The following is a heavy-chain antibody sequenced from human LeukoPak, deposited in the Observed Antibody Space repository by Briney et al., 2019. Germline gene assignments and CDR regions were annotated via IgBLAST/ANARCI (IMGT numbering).Heavy chain of an antibody. CDR3: AKEGYYYDSIALHPGGFDY. D-gene: IGHD3-22*01. CDR2: IYSDNT. V-gene: IGHV3-66*03. CDR1: GFTVSSNS. J-gene: IGHJ4*02. Sequence: GGSLRLSCTVSGFTVSSNSMSWVRQAPGKGLEWVSFIYSDNTHYSDSVKGRFTISRDDSENTLFLRMNSLRAEDTAVYYCAKEGYYYDSIALHPGGFDYWGQGTLVTVSS.